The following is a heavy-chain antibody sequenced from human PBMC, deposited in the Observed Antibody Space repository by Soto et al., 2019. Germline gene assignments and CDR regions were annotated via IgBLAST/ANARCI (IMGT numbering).Heavy chain of an antibody. Sequence: EVQLLESGGDLVQPGGSLRLSCAASGFIFSNYAMTWVRQAPGKGPEWVSTFTSGGSTYYRDTVKGRFTISRDNSKNTLYLQMNSLRADDTAVYYCARTDQYNSPSSGWATRFDYWGQGPLVTVSS. V-gene: IGHV3-23*01. CDR3: ARTDQYNSPSSGWATRFDY. CDR2: FTSGGST. D-gene: IGHD6-19*01. CDR1: GFIFSNYA. J-gene: IGHJ4*02.